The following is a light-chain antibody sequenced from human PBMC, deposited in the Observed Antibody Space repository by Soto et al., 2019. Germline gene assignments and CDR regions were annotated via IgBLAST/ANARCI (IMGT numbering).Light chain of an antibody. V-gene: IGLV2-14*01. CDR3: SSVAGSYQFPYV. J-gene: IGLJ1*01. CDR2: EVS. CDR1: SSDVGGYNY. Sequence: QSALTQPASVSGSPGQSITISFTGTSSDVGGYNYVSWHQQHPGKAPKLMIYEVSNQHSVGSNRFSGSKSGNTATLTISGLQPEDDPDPYCSSVAGSYQFPYVFVTGAKVPVL.